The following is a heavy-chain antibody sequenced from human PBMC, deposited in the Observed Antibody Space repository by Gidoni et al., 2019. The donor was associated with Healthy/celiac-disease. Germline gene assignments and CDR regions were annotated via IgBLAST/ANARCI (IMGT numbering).Heavy chain of an antibody. Sequence: QVQLVESGGGVVQPGRSLRLSCAASGFTFSSYAMHWVRQAPGKGLEWVAVISYDGSNKYYADSVKGRFTISRDNSKNTLYLQMNSLRAEDTAVYYCAREGLYYVDYWGQGTLVTVSS. CDR2: ISYDGSNK. J-gene: IGHJ4*02. CDR1: GFTFSSYA. V-gene: IGHV3-30-3*01. CDR3: AREGLYYVDY.